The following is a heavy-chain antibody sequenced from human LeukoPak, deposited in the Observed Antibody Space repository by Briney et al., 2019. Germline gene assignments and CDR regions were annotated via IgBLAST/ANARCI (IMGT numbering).Heavy chain of an antibody. D-gene: IGHD4-11*01. V-gene: IGHV3-48*03. J-gene: IGHJ4*02. CDR1: GFTFSSYE. Sequence: GGSLRLSCAVSGFTFSSYEMNWVRQAPGKGLEWVSYISSSGTTKHYTDSVKGRFTISRDNAKNSLYLQMNSLRAEDTAVYYCARDSGLTTEDYWGQGTLVTVSS. CDR2: ISSSGTTK. CDR3: ARDSGLTTEDY.